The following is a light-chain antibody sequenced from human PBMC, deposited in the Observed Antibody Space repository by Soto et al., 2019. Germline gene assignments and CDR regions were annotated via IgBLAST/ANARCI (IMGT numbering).Light chain of an antibody. CDR1: QSVGDK. J-gene: IGKJ4*01. CDR3: QQRSNWPPRLA. V-gene: IGKV3-11*01. CDR2: DAS. Sequence: EVVLTQSPASLSLSPGERASLSCRASQSVGDKLAWYQQRPGQAPRLLIYDASKRATDIPARFSGSGSGTDFTLTTINLEPEDFAVYYCQQRSNWPPRLAFGGGSKVEIK.